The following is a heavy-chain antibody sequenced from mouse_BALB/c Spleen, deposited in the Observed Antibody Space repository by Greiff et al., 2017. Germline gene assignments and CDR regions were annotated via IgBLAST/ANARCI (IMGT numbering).Heavy chain of an antibody. V-gene: IGHV1-69*02. CDR2: IDPSDSET. J-gene: IGHJ3*01. CDR3: ARERDGNPSY. D-gene: IGHD2-1*01. CDR1: GYTFTSYW. Sequence: VQLQQPGAELVKPGAPVKLSCKASGYTFTSYWMNWVKQRPGRGLEWIGRIDPSDSETHYNQKFKDKATLTVDKSSSTAYIQLSSLTSEDSAVYYCARERDGNPSYWGQGTLVTVSA.